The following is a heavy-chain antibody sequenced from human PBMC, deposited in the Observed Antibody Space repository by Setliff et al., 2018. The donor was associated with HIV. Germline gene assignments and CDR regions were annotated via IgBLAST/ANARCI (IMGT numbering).Heavy chain of an antibody. V-gene: IGHV4-31*02. J-gene: IGHJ4*02. D-gene: IGHD3-3*01. Sequence: SETLSLTCSVSGGSISSSGYYWSWIRQHPGKGLDWIGRAYYSGSTDYNPSLQSRATLSIDTSKNQFSLKLTSVIAADTAIYYCARGPFVLRFLERLVYFDYWGQGKLVTSPQ. CDR2: AYYSGST. CDR1: GGSISSSGYY. CDR3: ARGPFVLRFLERLVYFDY.